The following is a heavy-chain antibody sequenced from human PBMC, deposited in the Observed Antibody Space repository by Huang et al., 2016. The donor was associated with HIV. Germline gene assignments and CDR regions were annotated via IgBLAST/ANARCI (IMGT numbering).Heavy chain of an antibody. J-gene: IGHJ4*02. CDR1: GGPFRSYS. Sequence: QVQLLQSGAEVKKPGSSVKVSCKASGGPFRSYSIAWVRQAPGQGLEWMAGRMPVFDSPKYAQKVQGRVRVTADESTSTVYMELRDLRPDDTAVYFCARGSLEYSVSSSLDYWGQGTHVTVSS. CDR3: ARGSLEYSVSSSLDY. V-gene: IGHV1-69*13. CDR2: RMPVFDSP. D-gene: IGHD4-4*01.